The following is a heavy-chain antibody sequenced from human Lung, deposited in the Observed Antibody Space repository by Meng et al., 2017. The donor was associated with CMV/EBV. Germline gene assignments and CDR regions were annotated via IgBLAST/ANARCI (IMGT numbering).Heavy chain of an antibody. CDR1: GYTFTAHY. V-gene: IGHV1-2*02. D-gene: IGHD7-27*01. CDR3: ARDNNWGPDY. Sequence: SVXVSCKASGYTFTAHYFHWVRQAPGQGLEWMGWIRPHRGDTNYAQQFQGRVTLTRDTSINTGYMELTRLTSDDTAVYYCARDNNWGPDYWGQGTLVTVSS. J-gene: IGHJ4*02. CDR2: IRPHRGDT.